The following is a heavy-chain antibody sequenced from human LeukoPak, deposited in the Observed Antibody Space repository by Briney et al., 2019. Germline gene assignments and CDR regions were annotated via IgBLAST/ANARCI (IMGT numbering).Heavy chain of an antibody. CDR2: ISFSSSYI. J-gene: IGHJ4*02. D-gene: IGHD6-19*01. CDR3: ARRQQAVAGTLDY. CDR1: GGSISSYY. Sequence: PSETLSLTCTVSGGSISSYYWSWIRRPPGKGLEWVSSISFSSSYIYYADSVKGRFTISRDNAKNSLYLQMNSLRAEDTAVYYCARRQQAVAGTLDYWGQGTLVTVSS. V-gene: IGHV3-21*01.